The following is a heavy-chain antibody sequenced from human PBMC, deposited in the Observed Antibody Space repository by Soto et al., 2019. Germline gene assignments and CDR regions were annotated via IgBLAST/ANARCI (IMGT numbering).Heavy chain of an antibody. CDR2: ISAYSGNT. V-gene: IGHV1-18*01. J-gene: IGHJ4*02. Sequence: QVQLVQSGAEVKKPGASVKVSCKASGYTFTNYGISWVRQAPGQGLDWMGWISAYSGNTNYAQDLQDRVTMTTDTATNTAYMELMRLRSDDTAVYYCARSGQNWNYILDYWGQGTLVTVSS. CDR1: GYTFTNYG. D-gene: IGHD1-7*01. CDR3: ARSGQNWNYILDY.